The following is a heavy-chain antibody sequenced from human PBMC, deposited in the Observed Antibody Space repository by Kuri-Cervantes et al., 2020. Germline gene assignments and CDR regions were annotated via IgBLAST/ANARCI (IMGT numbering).Heavy chain of an antibody. CDR1: ESTFSSYW. V-gene: IGHV3-23*01. D-gene: IGHD3-16*01. Sequence: GESQKISCASSESTFSSYWLSWVRQAPGKVLEWVSAISGSGGSTYYADSVKGRFTISRDNSKNTLYLQMNSMRAEDTAVYYCAKDLSIMITFGGVREDYWGQGTLVTVSS. CDR2: ISGSGGST. J-gene: IGHJ4*02. CDR3: AKDLSIMITFGGVREDY.